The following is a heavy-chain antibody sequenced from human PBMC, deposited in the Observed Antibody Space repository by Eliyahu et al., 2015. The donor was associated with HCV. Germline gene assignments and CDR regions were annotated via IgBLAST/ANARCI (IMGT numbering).Heavy chain of an antibody. Sequence: EVQLLDSGGGLVQPGGSLRLSCAASGFXFSSCAMXWVRQAPGKGLELVSEISGGGGSTYYADSVKGRFTISRDNSKNTLYLQMNSLRAEDTAVYYCAKRVQRGVFDYWGQGTLVTVSS. V-gene: IGHV3-23*01. CDR3: AKRVQRGVFDY. CDR2: ISGGGGST. D-gene: IGHD3-16*01. J-gene: IGHJ4*02. CDR1: GFXFSSCA.